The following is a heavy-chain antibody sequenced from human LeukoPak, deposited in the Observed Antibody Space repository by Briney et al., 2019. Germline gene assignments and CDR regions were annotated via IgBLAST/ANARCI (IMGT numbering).Heavy chain of an antibody. J-gene: IGHJ3*02. Sequence: SETLSLTCTVSGGSISSYYWSWIRQPPGKGLEWIGYIYYSGSTNYNPSLKSRVTISVDTSENQFSLKLSSVTAADTAVYYCARDRAGLNDAFDIWGQGTMVTVSS. V-gene: IGHV4-59*01. CDR3: ARDRAGLNDAFDI. D-gene: IGHD5-24*01. CDR2: IYYSGST. CDR1: GGSISSYY.